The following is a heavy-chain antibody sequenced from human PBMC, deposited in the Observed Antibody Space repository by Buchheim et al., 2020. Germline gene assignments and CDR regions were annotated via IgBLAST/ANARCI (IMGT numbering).Heavy chain of an antibody. CDR2: ISSSGGTT. V-gene: IGHV3-48*03. CDR3: ARVPYYYGSGSYPVDY. CDR1: GFTSSSYE. D-gene: IGHD3-10*01. Sequence: EVQLVESGGGLVQPGGSLRLSCAALGFTSSSYEMNWVRQAPGKGLVWVSYISSSGGTTHYAHSVKGRFTISRDTAKNSLYLQRNSVGAEDTAVYYCARVPYYYGSGSYPVDYWGQGTL. J-gene: IGHJ4*02.